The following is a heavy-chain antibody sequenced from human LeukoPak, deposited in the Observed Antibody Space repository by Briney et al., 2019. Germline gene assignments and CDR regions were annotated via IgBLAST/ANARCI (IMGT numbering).Heavy chain of an antibody. J-gene: IGHJ3*02. D-gene: IGHD3-3*01. Sequence: GGSLRLPCAASGFTFSSYGMHWVRQAPGKGLEWVAVIWYDGSNKYCADSVKGRFTISRDNSKNTLYLQMNSLRAEDTAVYYCAKARVDTIFEVAFDIWGQGTMVTVSS. CDR3: AKARVDTIFEVAFDI. CDR2: IWYDGSNK. CDR1: GFTFSSYG. V-gene: IGHV3-33*06.